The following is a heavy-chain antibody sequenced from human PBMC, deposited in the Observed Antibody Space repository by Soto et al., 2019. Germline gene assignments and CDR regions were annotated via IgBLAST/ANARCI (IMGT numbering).Heavy chain of an antibody. CDR1: GYTFTSYG. V-gene: IGHV1-3*01. J-gene: IGHJ5*02. CDR2: INAANGDT. CDR3: ARATSIRGWFDP. Sequence: ASVKVSCKASGYTFTSYGIHWVRQAPGQRLEWMGWINAANGDTKYSPKFQGRVTITRDTSASTAYMKLSSVTAADTAVYYCARATSIRGWFDPWGQGTLVTVSS. D-gene: IGHD3-16*01.